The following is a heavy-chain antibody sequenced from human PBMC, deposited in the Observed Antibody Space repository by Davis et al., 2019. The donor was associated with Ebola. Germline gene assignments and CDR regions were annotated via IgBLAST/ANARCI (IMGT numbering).Heavy chain of an antibody. CDR2: IYYSGST. CDR1: GGSISSYY. V-gene: IGHV4-59*01. Sequence: SEILSLTCTVSGGSISSYYWSWIRQPPGKGLEWIGYIYYSGSTNYNPSLKSRVTISVDTSKNQFSLKLSSVTAADTAVYYCARDSGYSNYYYYYGMDVWGQGTTVTVSS. D-gene: IGHD4-11*01. J-gene: IGHJ6*02. CDR3: ARDSGYSNYYYYYGMDV.